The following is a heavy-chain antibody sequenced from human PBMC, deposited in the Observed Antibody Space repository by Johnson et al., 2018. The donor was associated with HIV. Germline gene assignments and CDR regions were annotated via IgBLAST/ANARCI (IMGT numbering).Heavy chain of an antibody. CDR3: ARGRGITICGVVIADAFDI. D-gene: IGHD3-3*01. CDR2: INWNGGST. CDR1: GFTFDDYG. V-gene: IGHV3-20*04. J-gene: IGHJ3*02. Sequence: VQLVESGGGVIRPGGSLRLSCAASGFTFDDYGMSWVRQAPGKGLEWVSGINWNGGSTGYADSVKGRVTISRDNAKNSLYLQMNSLRAEDTALYYCARGRGITICGVVIADAFDIRGQGTMVTVSS.